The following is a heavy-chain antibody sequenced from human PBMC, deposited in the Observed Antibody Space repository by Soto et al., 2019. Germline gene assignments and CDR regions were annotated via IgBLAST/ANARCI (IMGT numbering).Heavy chain of an antibody. CDR3: VGSYYGSGSYYNDKVKYYGMDV. CDR2: INPSGGST. V-gene: IGHV1-46*01. CDR1: GYTFTSCY. Sequence: GASVKVSCKASGYTFTSCYMHWVRQAPGQGLEWMGIINPSGGSTSYAQKFQGRVTMTRDTSTSTVYMELSSLRSEDTAVYYCVGSYYGSGSYYNDKVKYYGMDVWGQGTTVTVSS. D-gene: IGHD3-10*01. J-gene: IGHJ6*02.